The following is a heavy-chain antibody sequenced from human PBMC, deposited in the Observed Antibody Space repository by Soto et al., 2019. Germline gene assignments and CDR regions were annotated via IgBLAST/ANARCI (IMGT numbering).Heavy chain of an antibody. V-gene: IGHV1-46*03. CDR1: GYTFTSYY. CDR2: INPSGGST. J-gene: IGHJ4*02. D-gene: IGHD6-19*01. CDR3: ARGEMGIAVAGTTSGVDY. Sequence: ASVKVSCKASGYTFTSYYMHWVRQAPGQGLEWMGIINPSGGSTSYAQKFQGRVTMTRDTSTSTVYMELSSLRSEDTAVYYCARGEMGIAVAGTTSGVDYWGQGTLVTVSS.